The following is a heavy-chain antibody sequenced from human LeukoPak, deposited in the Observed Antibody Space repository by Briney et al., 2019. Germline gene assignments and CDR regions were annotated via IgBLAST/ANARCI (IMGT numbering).Heavy chain of an antibody. CDR1: GFTVSDFG. D-gene: IGHD5-24*01. CDR3: ARVGDGHSVNYFDY. J-gene: IGHJ4*02. CDR2: ISSSSRTV. V-gene: IGHV3-48*02. Sequence: GGSLRLSCAASGFTVSDFGMNWVRQAPGKGPEWVSYISSSSRTVYYADSVKGRFTVSRDDAENSLYLQMNSLRDEDTAMFYCARVGDGHSVNYFDYWGQGTLVTVSS.